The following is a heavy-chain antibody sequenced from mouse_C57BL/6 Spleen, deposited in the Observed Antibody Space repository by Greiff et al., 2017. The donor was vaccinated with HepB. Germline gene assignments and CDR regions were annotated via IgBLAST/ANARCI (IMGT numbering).Heavy chain of an antibody. CDR2: ISDGGSYT. Sequence: DVMLVESGGGLVKPGGSLKLSCAASGFTFSSYAMSWVRQTPEKRLEWVATISDGGSYTYYPDNVKGRFTISRDNAKNNLYLQMSHLKSEDTAMYYCARGSYYGSSYRDYAMDYWGQGTSVTVSS. CDR3: ARGSYYGSSYRDYAMDY. J-gene: IGHJ4*01. V-gene: IGHV5-4*03. CDR1: GFTFSSYA. D-gene: IGHD1-1*01.